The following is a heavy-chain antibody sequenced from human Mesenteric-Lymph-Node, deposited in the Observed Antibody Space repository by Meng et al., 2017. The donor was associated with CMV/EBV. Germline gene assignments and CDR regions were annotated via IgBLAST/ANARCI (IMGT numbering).Heavy chain of an antibody. V-gene: IGHV4-34*01. CDR3: ARGSSYDILTGYFDY. CDR2: INHSGST. J-gene: IGHJ4*02. Sequence: QVQLHQWGEGRLKPSETLSVTCAVYGGSFSGYYWNWIRQSPEKGLEWIGEINHSGSTTYNPSFTSRIIISVDTSTNQISLNMSSVTAADTAVYYCARGSSYDILTGYFDYWGQGALVTVSS. CDR1: GGSFSGYY. D-gene: IGHD3-9*01.